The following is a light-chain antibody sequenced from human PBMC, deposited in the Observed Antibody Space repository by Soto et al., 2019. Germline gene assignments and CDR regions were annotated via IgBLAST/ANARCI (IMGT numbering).Light chain of an antibody. CDR3: QQANSFPRT. V-gene: IGKV1-12*01. J-gene: IGKJ1*01. CDR2: AAS. CDR1: QGISTW. Sequence: DSQMSLSPSYVSASVGDRVNITFRASQGISTWLAWYQQKPGKAPKLLIYAASSLQSGVPARFSGSGSGTDFSLTISSLQPEDFASYYCQQANSFPRTFGQGTKVDI.